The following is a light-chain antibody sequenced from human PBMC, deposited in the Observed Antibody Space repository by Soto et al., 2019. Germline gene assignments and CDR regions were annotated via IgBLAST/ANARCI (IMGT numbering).Light chain of an antibody. Sequence: QSVLTQPASVSGSPGQSITISCTGTSSDVGGYESVSWYQQYPGKAPKLLIYEVNKRPSGVPDRFSGSKSGNTASLTVSGLQAEDEADYYCSSYAGSRNVFGTRTKVTVL. CDR2: EVN. J-gene: IGLJ1*01. CDR1: SSDVGGYES. CDR3: SSYAGSRNV. V-gene: IGLV2-8*01.